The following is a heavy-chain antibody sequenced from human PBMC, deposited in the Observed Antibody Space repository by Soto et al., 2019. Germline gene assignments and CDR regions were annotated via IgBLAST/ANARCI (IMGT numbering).Heavy chain of an antibody. Sequence: SVKVSCKASGGTFSSYAISWVRQAPGQGLEWMGGIITIFGTANYAQKFQGRVTITADESTSTAYMELSSLRSEDTAVYYCARGDFWSGYSPRYGMDVWGQGTTVTVSS. CDR2: IITIFGTA. CDR3: ARGDFWSGYSPRYGMDV. J-gene: IGHJ6*02. CDR1: GGTFSSYA. V-gene: IGHV1-69*13. D-gene: IGHD3-3*01.